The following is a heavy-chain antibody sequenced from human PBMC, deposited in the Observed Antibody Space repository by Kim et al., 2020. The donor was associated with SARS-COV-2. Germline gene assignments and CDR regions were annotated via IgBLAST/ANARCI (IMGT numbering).Heavy chain of an antibody. Sequence: GGSLRLSCAASGFTFSYYSMNWVRQAPGKGLEWVSSISTSSSYIYYADSVKGRFTISRDNAKNSLYLQMSSLRAEDTAVYYCARDGNLHLWELSLTYYCYGMGVWGQGTTVTVPS. CDR3: ARDGNLHLWELSLTYYCYGMGV. V-gene: IGHV3-21*01. D-gene: IGHD3-16*02. CDR1: GFTFSYYS. CDR2: ISTSSSYI. J-gene: IGHJ6*02.